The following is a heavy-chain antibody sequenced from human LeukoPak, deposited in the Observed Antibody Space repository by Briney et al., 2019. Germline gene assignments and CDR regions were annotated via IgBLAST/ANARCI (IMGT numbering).Heavy chain of an antibody. J-gene: IGHJ6*04. D-gene: IGHD2-2*01. V-gene: IGHV4-59*01. CDR1: GGSISSYY. Sequence: SETLSLTCTVSGGSISSYYWSWIRQPPAKGLEWIGYIYYSGSTNYNPSLKSRVTISVDTSKNQFSLKLSSVTAADTAVYYCARDRVVPAAMTYYYYGMDVWGKGTTVTVSS. CDR2: IYYSGST. CDR3: ARDRVVPAAMTYYYYGMDV.